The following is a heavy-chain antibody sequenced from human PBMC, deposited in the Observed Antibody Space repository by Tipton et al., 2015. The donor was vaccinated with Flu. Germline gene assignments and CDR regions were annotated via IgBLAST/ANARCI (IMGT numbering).Heavy chain of an antibody. CDR1: GGSIRNYY. D-gene: IGHD6-19*01. CDR2: IPHSGST. V-gene: IGHV4-4*07. Sequence: TLSLTCTVSGGSIRNYYWSWLRQPAGKGLEWIGRIPHSGSTNYNASLNGRVIMSVDPSKGQLSLRLSSATAADTAKYYCARGYVGVEAGYAFDVWGQGTMVTVSS. CDR3: ARGYVGVEAGYAFDV. J-gene: IGHJ3*01.